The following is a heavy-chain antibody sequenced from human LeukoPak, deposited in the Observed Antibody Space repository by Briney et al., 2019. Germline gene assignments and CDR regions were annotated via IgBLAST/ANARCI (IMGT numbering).Heavy chain of an antibody. J-gene: IGHJ6*03. CDR3: ASKGYSYGYYYYYYMDV. D-gene: IGHD5-18*01. CDR1: GYTFTGYY. CDR2: INPNSGGA. Sequence: ASVRVSCKASGYTFTGYYMHWVRQAPGQGLEWMGRINPNSGGANYAQKFQGRVTMTRDTSISTAYMELSRLRSDDTAVYYCASKGYSYGYYYYYYMDVWGKGTTVTVSS. V-gene: IGHV1-2*06.